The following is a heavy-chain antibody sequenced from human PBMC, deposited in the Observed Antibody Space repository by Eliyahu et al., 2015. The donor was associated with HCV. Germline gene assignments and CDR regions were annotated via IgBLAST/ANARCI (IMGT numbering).Heavy chain of an antibody. J-gene: IGHJ6*02. V-gene: IGHV3-9*01. CDR1: GXTCDEYA. CDR2: IYCNSGGT. D-gene: IGHD3-16*01. CDR3: VKDVTPGGADV. Sequence: EVQLVESGGGLVQPGSSLRLSCVASGXTCDEYAMHWVRQTPGKGLEWVSGIYCNSGGTGYADSVKGRFTISRDNAKNSLYLQMNSLRAEDTALYYCVKDVTPGGADVWGQGTAVTVS.